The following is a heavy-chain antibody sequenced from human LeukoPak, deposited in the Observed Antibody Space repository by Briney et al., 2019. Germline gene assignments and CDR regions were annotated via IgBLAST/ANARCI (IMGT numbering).Heavy chain of an antibody. CDR3: ARVYDSSGYYYSDY. CDR1: GYTFTSYG. D-gene: IGHD3-22*01. CDR2: ISAYNGNT. V-gene: IGHV1-18*01. J-gene: IGHJ4*02. Sequence: GASVKVSCKASGYTFTSYGISWVRQAPGQGLEWMGWISAYNGNTNYAQKLQGRVTMTTDTSTRTAHMELRSLRSDDTAVYYCARVYDSSGYYYSDYWGQGTLVTVSS.